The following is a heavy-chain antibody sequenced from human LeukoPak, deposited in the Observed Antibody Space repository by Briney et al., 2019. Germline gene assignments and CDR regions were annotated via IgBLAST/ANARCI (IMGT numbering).Heavy chain of an antibody. CDR2: IKQDGSEK. V-gene: IGHV3-7*03. CDR1: GFTFSSYW. CDR3: ARELGFGESHFDY. Sequence: PGGSLRLSCAASGFTFSSYWVSWVRQAPGKGLEWVANIKQDGSEKYYVDSVKGRFTISRDNAKNSLYLQMNSLRSDDTAVYYCARELGFGESHFDYWGQGTLVTVSS. D-gene: IGHD3-10*01. J-gene: IGHJ4*02.